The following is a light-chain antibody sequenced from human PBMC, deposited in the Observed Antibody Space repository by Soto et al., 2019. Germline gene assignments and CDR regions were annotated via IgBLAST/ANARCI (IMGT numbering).Light chain of an antibody. V-gene: IGLV1-51*01. CDR2: DNI. J-gene: IGLJ2*01. Sequence: QSVLTQPPSVSAAPGQRVTISCSGSTSNIGKNYLSWYQQLPGAAPKLLIYDNIQRSSGIPDRFSGSKSGTSASLAISGLRSEDEADYYCAAWDDSLSGHVVFGGGTKLTVL. CDR1: TSNIGKNY. CDR3: AAWDDSLSGHVV.